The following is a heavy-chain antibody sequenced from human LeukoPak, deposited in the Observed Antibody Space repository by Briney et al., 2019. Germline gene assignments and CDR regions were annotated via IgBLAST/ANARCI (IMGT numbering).Heavy chain of an antibody. Sequence: PGGSLRLSCAASGFTFSTYTMYWVRHPPGKRLEWVSIIGNNGGGIHYADSVRGRFTISRDNTKNALYLQMNSLRVEDTAVYYCAIDPNWGTHSWGQGVLVTVSS. CDR2: IGNNGGGI. CDR1: GFTFSTYT. CDR3: AIDPNWGTHS. V-gene: IGHV3-23*01. D-gene: IGHD7-27*01. J-gene: IGHJ4*02.